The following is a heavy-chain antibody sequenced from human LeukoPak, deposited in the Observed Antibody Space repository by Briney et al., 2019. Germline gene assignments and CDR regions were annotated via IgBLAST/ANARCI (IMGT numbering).Heavy chain of an antibody. Sequence: ASVKVSCKASGYTFTDYYMHWVRQAPGQGLEWMGWINANRGGTNYAQRFQGRVTMTRDTSITTAYMELSRLKSDDTAVYYCARRYCSSTSCYYFDYWGQGNLVTVSS. CDR3: ARRYCSSTSCYYFDY. J-gene: IGHJ4*02. CDR1: GYTFTDYY. CDR2: INANRGGT. V-gene: IGHV1-2*02. D-gene: IGHD2-2*01.